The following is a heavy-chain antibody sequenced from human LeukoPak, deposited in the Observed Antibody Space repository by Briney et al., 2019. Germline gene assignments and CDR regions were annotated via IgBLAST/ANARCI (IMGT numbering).Heavy chain of an antibody. CDR3: ARARGRYCSSTSCYSNWFDP. J-gene: IGHJ5*02. D-gene: IGHD2-2*01. CDR2: INHSGST. CDR1: GFTFSSYA. Sequence: GSLRLSCAASGFTFSSYAMSWVRQPPGKGLEWIGEINHSGSTNYNPSLKSRVTISVDTSKNQFSLKLSSVTAADTAVYYCARARGRYCSSTSCYSNWFDPWGQGTLVTVSS. V-gene: IGHV4-34*01.